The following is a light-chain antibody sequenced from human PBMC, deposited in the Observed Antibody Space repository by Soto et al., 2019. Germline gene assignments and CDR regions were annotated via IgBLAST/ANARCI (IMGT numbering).Light chain of an antibody. J-gene: IGLJ2*01. CDR2: DVT. CDR1: SSDVGGYNY. V-gene: IGLV2-11*01. Sequence: QSALTQPASVSGSPGQSITISCTGTSSDVGGYNYVSWYQQHPGKAPKLMIYDVTKRPSGVPARFSGSRSGNTASLTISGLQIEDEAHYYCCSYAGGYFFEVIFGGGTQLTVL. CDR3: CSYAGGYFFEVI.